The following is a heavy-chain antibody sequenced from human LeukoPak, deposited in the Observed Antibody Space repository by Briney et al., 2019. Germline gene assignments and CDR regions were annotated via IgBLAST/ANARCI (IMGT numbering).Heavy chain of an antibody. V-gene: IGHV4-34*01. J-gene: IGHJ1*01. Sequence: PSETLSLTCAVYGGSFSGYYWSWIRQPPGKGLEWIGEINHSGSTNYNPSLKSRVTISVDTSKNQFSLKLSSVTAADTAVYYCATTGGWFEQYFQHWGQGTLVTVSS. CDR3: ATTGGWFEQYFQH. CDR1: GGSFSGYY. D-gene: IGHD6-19*01. CDR2: INHSGST.